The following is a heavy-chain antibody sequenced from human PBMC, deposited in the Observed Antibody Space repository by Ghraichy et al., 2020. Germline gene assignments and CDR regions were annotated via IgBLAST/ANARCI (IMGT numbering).Heavy chain of an antibody. CDR2: IYHSVTT. V-gene: IGHV4-4*08. CDR1: GDSISSYY. J-gene: IGHJ3*01. Sequence: SETLSLTCTVSGDSISSYYWNWIRQPPGKGLEWIGYIYHSVTTNYNPSLESRVTISGGSSARQFSLRLTSVTAADAGVYFCARGSSRHDAFDLWGHGTRVTVS. CDR3: ARGSSRHDAFDL.